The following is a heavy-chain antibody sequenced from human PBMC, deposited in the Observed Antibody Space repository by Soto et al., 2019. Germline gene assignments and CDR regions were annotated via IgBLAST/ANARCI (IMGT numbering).Heavy chain of an antibody. CDR2: ISGSGTST. CDR3: AKEAGGGAAMVTSYFDY. D-gene: IGHD5-18*01. CDR1: GITFSNYV. V-gene: IGHV3-23*01. J-gene: IGHJ4*02. Sequence: EVQLLESGGGLVQPGGSLRLSCAASGITFSNYVLSWVRQAPGKGLEWVASISGSGTSTNYANSVKGRFRISRDTSKSRLYLHMSSLRADDTAIYYCAKEAGGGAAMVTSYFDYWGQGTLVTVSS.